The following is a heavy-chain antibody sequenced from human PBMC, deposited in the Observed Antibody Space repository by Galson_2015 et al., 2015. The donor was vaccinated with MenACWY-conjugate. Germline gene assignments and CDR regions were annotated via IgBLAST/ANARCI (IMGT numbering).Heavy chain of an antibody. V-gene: IGHV3-7*03. CDR2: IKQDGSEE. CDR1: GFMFNTYY. CDR3: AREIRYYYYYGRFDP. Sequence: SLRLSCAGSGFMFNTYYMNWVRQAPGKGLEWVAKIKQDGSEEYYVDSVRGRFTVSRDNLKNSLYLQMNSLRVDDTAVYYCAREIRYYYYYGRFDPWGQGTRVIVSS. D-gene: IGHD3-10*01. J-gene: IGHJ5*02.